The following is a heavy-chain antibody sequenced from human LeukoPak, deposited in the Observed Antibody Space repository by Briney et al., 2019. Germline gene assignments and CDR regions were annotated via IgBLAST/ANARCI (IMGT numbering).Heavy chain of an antibody. CDR2: ISGSGGYT. CDR1: GFSFSTYA. V-gene: IGHV3-23*01. CDR3: AKAEGKNPTGGRWLD. Sequence: LGGSLRLSCAGSGFSFSTYAMTWVRQTPGMRLESVSAISGSGGYTYYADSVKGRFTISRDNSKNTLYLQMNSLRAEDTAIYYCAKAEGKNPTGGRWLDWGQGTLDTVSS. D-gene: IGHD6-19*01. J-gene: IGHJ4*02.